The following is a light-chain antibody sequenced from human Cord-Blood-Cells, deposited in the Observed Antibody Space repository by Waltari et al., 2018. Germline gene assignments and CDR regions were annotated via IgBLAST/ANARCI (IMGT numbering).Light chain of an antibody. CDR2: GAS. CDR1: QSVSSSY. J-gene: IGKJ2*01. CDR3: QQYGSSPPYT. Sequence: EIVLTQSPGTLSSSPGERGTLTSRASQSVSSSYLAWYQQKPGQAPRLLIYGASSRATGIPDRFSGSGSGTDFTLTISRLEPEDFAVYYCQQYGSSPPYTFGQGTKLEIK. V-gene: IGKV3-20*01.